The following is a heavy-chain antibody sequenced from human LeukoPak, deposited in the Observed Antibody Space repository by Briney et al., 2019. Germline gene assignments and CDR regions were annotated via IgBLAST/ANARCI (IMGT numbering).Heavy chain of an antibody. CDR3: AATSRDGYNSYEDY. Sequence: SETLSLTCTVSGGSISSYYWSWIRQPPGKGLEWIGYIYYSGSTNYNPSLKSRVTISVDTSKNQFSLKLSSVTAADTAVYYCAATSRDGYNSYEDYWGQGTLVTVSS. D-gene: IGHD5-24*01. CDR2: IYYSGST. CDR1: GGSISSYY. V-gene: IGHV4-59*08. J-gene: IGHJ4*02.